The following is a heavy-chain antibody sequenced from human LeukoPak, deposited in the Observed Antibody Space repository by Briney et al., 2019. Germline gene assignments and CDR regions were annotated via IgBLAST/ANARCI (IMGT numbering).Heavy chain of an antibody. CDR1: GGSFSGYY. CDR3: ARTLSRWDPFDY. D-gene: IGHD1-26*01. V-gene: IGHV4-34*01. J-gene: IGHJ4*02. Sequence: PSETLSLTCAVCGGSFSGYYWSWIRQPPGKGLEWIGEINHSGSTNYNPSLKSRVTISVDTSKNQFSLKLSSVTAADTAVYYCARTLSRWDPFDYWGQGTLVTVSS. CDR2: INHSGST.